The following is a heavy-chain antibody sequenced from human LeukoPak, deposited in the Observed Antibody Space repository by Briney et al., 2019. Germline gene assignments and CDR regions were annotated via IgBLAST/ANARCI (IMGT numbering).Heavy chain of an antibody. CDR1: GYSFTSYW. D-gene: IGHD3-10*01. Sequence: GESLKISCKGSGYSFTSYWIGWVRQMPGKGLEWMGIIYPGDSDTRYSPSFQGQVTISADKSISTAYLQWSSLKASDTAMYYCARGNMARGVIYAFDIWGQGTMVTVSS. CDR3: ARGNMARGVIYAFDI. J-gene: IGHJ3*02. V-gene: IGHV5-51*01. CDR2: IYPGDSDT.